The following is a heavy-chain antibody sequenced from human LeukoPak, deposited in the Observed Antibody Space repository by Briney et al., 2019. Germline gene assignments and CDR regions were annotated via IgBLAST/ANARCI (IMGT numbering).Heavy chain of an antibody. J-gene: IGHJ6*03. CDR1: GFTFSRYS. Sequence: GGSLRLSCAASGFTFSRYSMNWVRQAPGKGLEWVASISSTSTFIYSADSVKGRFTISRDTAENSLFLQMNSLRAEDTSIYYCAXXXXXXXNYXQTYYYYYMDVWGKGTTVTVSS. V-gene: IGHV3-21*01. CDR3: AXXXXXXXNYXQTYYYYYMDV. D-gene: IGHD2-21*01. CDR2: ISSTSTFI.